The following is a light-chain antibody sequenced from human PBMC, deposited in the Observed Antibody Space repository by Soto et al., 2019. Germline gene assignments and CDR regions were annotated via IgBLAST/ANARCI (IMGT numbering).Light chain of an antibody. CDR1: QSISSW. V-gene: IGKV1-5*03. Sequence: DIQMTQSPSTLSASVGDRVTITCRASQSISSWLAWYRQKPGEAPKLLIYEGSTLERGVQSRFSGSGSGTEFTLTISSLQPDDFATFYCQQYNTYARTFGRGTKVEVK. J-gene: IGKJ1*01. CDR2: EGS. CDR3: QQYNTYART.